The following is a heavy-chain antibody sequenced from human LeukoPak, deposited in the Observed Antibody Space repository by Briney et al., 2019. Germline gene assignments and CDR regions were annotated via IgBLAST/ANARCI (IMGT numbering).Heavy chain of an antibody. Sequence: VASVQVSCKASGYTFTSYDINWVRQATGQGLEWMGWMNSNSGNTGYAQKFQGRVTMTRNTSISTAYMELSSLRSEDTAVYYCARDELERPFAGNDAFDIWGQGTMVTVSS. CDR1: GYTFTSYD. CDR3: ARDELERPFAGNDAFDI. J-gene: IGHJ3*02. D-gene: IGHD1-1*01. V-gene: IGHV1-8*01. CDR2: MNSNSGNT.